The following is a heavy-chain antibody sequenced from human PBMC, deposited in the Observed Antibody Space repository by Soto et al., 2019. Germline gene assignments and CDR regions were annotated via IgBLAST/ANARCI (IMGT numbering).Heavy chain of an antibody. J-gene: IGHJ4*01. CDR2: AYYRSQWYI. Sequence: PSQSLSRTFVISGDSVSSDTSAWNWIMQSPSRGLEWLGRAYYRSQWYIDFAGSVKSRLTINPDTSKNEVSLHLKSVTPEDTAMDLCDRQFDETRLDCCGPGTEGTVSS. CDR1: GDSVSSDTSA. CDR3: DRQFDETRLDC. V-gene: IGHV6-1*01. D-gene: IGHD3-9*01.